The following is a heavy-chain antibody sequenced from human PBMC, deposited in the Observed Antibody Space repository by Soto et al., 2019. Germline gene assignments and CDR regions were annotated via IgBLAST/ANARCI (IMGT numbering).Heavy chain of an antibody. CDR2: ITWDGGIT. D-gene: IGHD6-19*01. J-gene: IGHJ4*02. CDR1: GFTFDDYT. V-gene: IGHV3-43*01. Sequence: GGSLRLSCAASGFTFDDYTMHWVRQAPGKGLEWVSLITWDGGITSYADSVKRRFTTSRDNSKNSLFLQMNSLRTEDTALYYCAKDLFRGIAVAGTRGIDYWGQGTL. CDR3: AKDLFRGIAVAGTRGIDY.